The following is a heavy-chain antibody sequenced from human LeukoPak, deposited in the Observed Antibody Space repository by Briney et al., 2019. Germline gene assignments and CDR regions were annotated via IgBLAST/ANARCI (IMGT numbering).Heavy chain of an antibody. Sequence: GGSLRLSCAASRFTLSNYWMSWVRQAPGKGLEWVANIKQDGSETYYVDSVKGRFTISRDNAKNSLSLQMNSLRAEDTAVYYCARVATASHYYYMDVWGKGTTVTVSS. V-gene: IGHV3-7*01. D-gene: IGHD5-12*01. CDR3: ARVATASHYYYMDV. CDR1: RFTLSNYW. CDR2: IKQDGSET. J-gene: IGHJ6*03.